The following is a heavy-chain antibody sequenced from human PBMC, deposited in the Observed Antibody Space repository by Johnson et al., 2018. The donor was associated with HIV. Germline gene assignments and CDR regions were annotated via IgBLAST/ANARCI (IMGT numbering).Heavy chain of an antibody. CDR1: GFTFDDYA. V-gene: IGHV3-9*01. D-gene: IGHD3-10*01. Sequence: VQLVESGGGLVQPGGSLRLSCAASGFTFDDYAMHWVRQAPGKGLEWVSGISWNSGSIGYVDSVKGRFTISRDNAKNSLYLQMNSLRADDTAVYYCARDSTLDMVTAFDIWGQGTMVTVSS. CDR3: ARDSTLDMVTAFDI. CDR2: ISWNSGSI. J-gene: IGHJ3*02.